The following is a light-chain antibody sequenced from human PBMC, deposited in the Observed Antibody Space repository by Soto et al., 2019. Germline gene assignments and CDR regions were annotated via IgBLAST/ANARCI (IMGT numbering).Light chain of an antibody. CDR3: SSSGGSNNFVV. Sequence: QSALTQPPSASGSPGQSVTISCTGTSSDVGGYNYVSWYQQHPGKAPKLMIYDVNKRPSGVPDRFSGSKSGNTASLTVSGLQAEDEAAYYCSSSGGSNNFVVFGGGTKLTVL. CDR2: DVN. J-gene: IGLJ2*01. CDR1: SSDVGGYNY. V-gene: IGLV2-8*01.